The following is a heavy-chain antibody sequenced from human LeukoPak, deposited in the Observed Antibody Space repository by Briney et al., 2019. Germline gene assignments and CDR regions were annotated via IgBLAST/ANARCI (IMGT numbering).Heavy chain of an antibody. Sequence: GGSLRLSCAASGFTFSSYSMNWVRQAPGKGLGWVSSISSSSSYIYYADSVKGRFTISRDNAKNSLYLQMNSLRAEDTAVYYCARGGKQLWVFDYWGQGTLVTVSS. V-gene: IGHV3-21*01. J-gene: IGHJ4*02. CDR1: GFTFSSYS. CDR2: ISSSSSYI. CDR3: ARGGKQLWVFDY. D-gene: IGHD5-18*01.